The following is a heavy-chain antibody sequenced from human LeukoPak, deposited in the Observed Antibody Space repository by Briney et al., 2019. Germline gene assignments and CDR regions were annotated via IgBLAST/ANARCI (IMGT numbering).Heavy chain of an antibody. D-gene: IGHD3-22*01. V-gene: IGHV1-2*02. J-gene: IGHJ4*02. CDR2: INPNSGGT. CDR1: GYTFTGYY. CDR3: ARGAHYHDSSQGYDY. Sequence: AASVKVSCKASGYTFTGYYMHWVRQAPGQGLEWMGWINPNSGGTNYAQKFQGRVTMTRDTSISTAYMVLSRLRSDDTAVYYCARGAHYHDSSQGYDYWGQGTLVTVSS.